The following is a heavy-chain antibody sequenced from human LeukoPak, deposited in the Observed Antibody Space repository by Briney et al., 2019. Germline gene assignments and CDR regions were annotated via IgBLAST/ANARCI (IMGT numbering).Heavy chain of an antibody. V-gene: IGHV1-69*01. J-gene: IGHJ4*02. Sequence: SVKVSCTASGGTISSYAISWVRQAPGQGLEWMAGIIPNFGTTNYAQNVQGRVTITADESTSTPYMELSSLRSDDRAVYYCARARFPGSKVRGVITEFHYWGQGTLVTVSS. CDR1: GGTISSYA. CDR3: ARARFPGSKVRGVITEFHY. D-gene: IGHD3-10*01. CDR2: IIPNFGTT.